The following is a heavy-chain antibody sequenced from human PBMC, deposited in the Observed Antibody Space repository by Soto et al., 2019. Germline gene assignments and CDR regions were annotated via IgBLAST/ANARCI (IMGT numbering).Heavy chain of an antibody. CDR3: SRVPYSSGWIVY. Sequence: SSETLSLTCTVSGGSISSRSYYWGGIRQPPGKGLEWIGCIYYSGSTYYNPSLKSRVTISVDTSKSQFSLKLSSVTAADTAVYYFSRVPYSSGWIVYWCQGTLVTVSS. V-gene: IGHV4-39*07. CDR1: GGSISSRSYY. D-gene: IGHD6-19*01. CDR2: IYYSGST. J-gene: IGHJ4*02.